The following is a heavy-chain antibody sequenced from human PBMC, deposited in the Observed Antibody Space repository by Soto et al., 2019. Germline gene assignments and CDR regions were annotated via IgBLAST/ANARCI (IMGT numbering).Heavy chain of an antibody. CDR3: ARVSVVPAAMTPYYYYGMDV. J-gene: IGHJ6*02. Sequence: AASVKVSCKASGGTFSSYAISWVRQAPGQGLEWMGGIIPIFGTANYAQKFQGRVTITADESTSTAYMELSSLRSEDTAVYYCARVSVVPAAMTPYYYYGMDVWGQGTTVTVSS. CDR1: GGTFSSYA. D-gene: IGHD2-2*01. V-gene: IGHV1-69*13. CDR2: IIPIFGTA.